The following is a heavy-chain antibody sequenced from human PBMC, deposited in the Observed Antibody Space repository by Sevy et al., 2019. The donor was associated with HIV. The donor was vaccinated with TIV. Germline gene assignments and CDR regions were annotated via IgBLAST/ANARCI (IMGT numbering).Heavy chain of an antibody. V-gene: IGHV1-3*01. CDR3: SRNPGLYSSSRCHFDH. Sequence: ASVKVSCKASGYTFTSYAIHWVRQAPGQGLEWVGWINAGKGDTKYSQKFQGRVTIIRDTSANTAYMELSSLRFEDTAVYYCSRNPGLYSSSRCHFDHWGQGTLVTVSS. CDR2: INAGKGDT. J-gene: IGHJ4*02. D-gene: IGHD6-13*01. CDR1: GYTFTSYA.